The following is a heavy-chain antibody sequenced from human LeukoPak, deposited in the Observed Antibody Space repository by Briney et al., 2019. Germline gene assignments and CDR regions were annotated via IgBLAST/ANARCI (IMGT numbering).Heavy chain of an antibody. V-gene: IGHV4-39*01. Sequence: TSETLSLTCTVSGGSISSSSYYWGWIRQPPGKGLEWIGSIYYSGSTYYNPSLKSRVTISVDTSKNQFSLKLSSVTAADTAVYYCARHQGYCSGGSCYGNWFDPWGQRTLVTVSS. CDR3: ARHQGYCSGGSCYGNWFDP. CDR1: GGSISSSSYY. J-gene: IGHJ5*02. D-gene: IGHD2-15*01. CDR2: IYYSGST.